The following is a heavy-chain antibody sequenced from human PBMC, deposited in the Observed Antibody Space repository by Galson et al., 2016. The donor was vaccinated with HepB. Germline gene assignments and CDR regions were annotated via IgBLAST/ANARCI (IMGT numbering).Heavy chain of an antibody. CDR1: GYTFTSYY. J-gene: IGHJ4*02. Sequence: SVKVSCKASGYTFTSYYMHWVRQAPGQGLEWMGAINPSGGGTRYAQNFQGRLTMTRDTSTSTVYMELSSLRSEDTAVYYCARELIGSNWYEMVGYWGQGTLVTVSS. CDR3: ARELIGSNWYEMVGY. V-gene: IGHV1-46*01. CDR2: INPSGGGT. D-gene: IGHD1-1*01.